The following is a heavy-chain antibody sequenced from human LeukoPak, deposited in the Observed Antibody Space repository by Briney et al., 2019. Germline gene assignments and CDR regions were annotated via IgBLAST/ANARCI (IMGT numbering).Heavy chain of an antibody. CDR3: ARAARYYGSSGAHAFDI. Sequence: GGSLGLSCAASGFTFSSYDVHWVRQATGKGLEWVSGIGTGGDTHYPGSVKGRFTISRENAKNSLDLQMNSLRAGDTAVYYCARAARYYGSSGAHAFDIWGQGTMVTVS. CDR1: GFTFSSYD. CDR2: IGTGGDT. V-gene: IGHV3-13*01. D-gene: IGHD3-22*01. J-gene: IGHJ3*02.